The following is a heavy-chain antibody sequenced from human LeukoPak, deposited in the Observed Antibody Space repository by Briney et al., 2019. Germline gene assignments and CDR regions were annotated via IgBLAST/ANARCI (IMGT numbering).Heavy chain of an antibody. CDR2: IYYSGST. CDR1: GGSISSYY. D-gene: IGHD6-13*01. CDR3: ARGGYTTDY. Sequence: SETLSLTCTVSGGSISSYYWSWIRQPPGKGLEWIGYIYYSGSTNYNPSLKSRVTISVDTSKNQFSLKLSSVTAADTAVYYCARGGYTTDYWGQGTLVTVSS. J-gene: IGHJ4*02. V-gene: IGHV4-59*01.